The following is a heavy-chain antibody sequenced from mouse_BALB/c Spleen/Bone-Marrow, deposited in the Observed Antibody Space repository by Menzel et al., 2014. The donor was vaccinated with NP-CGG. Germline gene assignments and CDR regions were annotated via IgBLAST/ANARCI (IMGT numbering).Heavy chain of an antibody. V-gene: IGHV1-80*01. D-gene: IGHD2-1*01. Sequence: VQLQQSGAELVRPGSSVKISCKASGYAFSTYWMNWVKQRPGQGLEWIGQVSPGDGDTNYNRKFRGKATLTADKSSSTAYIQLSSLTSEDSAVYFCARVYYGNLDHWGQGTTLTVSS. CDR2: VSPGDGDT. CDR3: ARVYYGNLDH. CDR1: GYAFSTYW. J-gene: IGHJ2*01.